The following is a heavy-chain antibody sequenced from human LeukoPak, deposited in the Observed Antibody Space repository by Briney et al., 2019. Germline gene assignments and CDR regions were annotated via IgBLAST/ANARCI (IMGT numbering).Heavy chain of an antibody. Sequence: SQTLSLTCTVSGGSISSGDYYWSWIRQPPGKGLEWIGYIYHSGSTYYNPSLKSRVTISVDTSKNQFSLKLSSVTAADTAVYYCARGTEGGTFDYWGQGTLVTVSS. CDR2: IYHSGST. V-gene: IGHV4-30-2*05. J-gene: IGHJ4*02. CDR3: ARGTEGGTFDY. CDR1: GGSISSGDYY. D-gene: IGHD1-26*01.